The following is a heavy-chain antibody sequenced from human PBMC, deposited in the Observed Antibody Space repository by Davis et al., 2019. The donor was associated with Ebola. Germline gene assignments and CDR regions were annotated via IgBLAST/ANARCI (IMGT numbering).Heavy chain of an antibody. Sequence: PGGSLRLSCTDSVITFSSYAMSWVRQAPGKGLEWVSSLRVSGCTTYYADSVKGRFTISRDNSKNTLYLQVNSLRAEDTAVYYCAKAANYDFWSGYSDWGQGTLVTVSS. CDR3: AKAANYDFWSGYSD. CDR2: LRVSGCTT. J-gene: IGHJ4*02. D-gene: IGHD3-3*01. CDR1: VITFSSYA. V-gene: IGHV3-23*01.